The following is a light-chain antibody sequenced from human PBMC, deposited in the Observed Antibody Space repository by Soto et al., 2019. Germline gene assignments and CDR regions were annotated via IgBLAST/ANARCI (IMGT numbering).Light chain of an antibody. Sequence: QSVLTQPPSASGSPGQSGTIFCTGTSSDVGGYNYVSWYQQHPGKAPKLMIYEVSKRPSGVPDRFSGSKSGNTASLTVSGLQAEDEADYYCSSYAGSNNFVVFGTGTKVTVL. V-gene: IGLV2-8*01. CDR2: EVS. J-gene: IGLJ1*01. CDR1: SSDVGGYNY. CDR3: SSYAGSNNFVV.